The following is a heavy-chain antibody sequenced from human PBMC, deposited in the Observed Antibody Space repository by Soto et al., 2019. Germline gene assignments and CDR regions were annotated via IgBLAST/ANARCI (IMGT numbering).Heavy chain of an antibody. D-gene: IGHD6-13*01. V-gene: IGHV3-23*01. CDR2: ISSSGNT. CDR1: GFTFSSYA. Sequence: GGSLRLSCAASGFTFSSYAMNWVRQAPGKGLEWVSAISSSGNTYYADSVKGRFTISSDNSENTLFLQMNRLRAEDTAVYYCAKGPKYSSTWYDYWGQGTLVTVSS. J-gene: IGHJ4*02. CDR3: AKGPKYSSTWYDY.